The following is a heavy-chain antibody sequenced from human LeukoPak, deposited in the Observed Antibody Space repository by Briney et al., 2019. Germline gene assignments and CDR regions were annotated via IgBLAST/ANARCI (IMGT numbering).Heavy chain of an antibody. D-gene: IGHD3-3*01. CDR2: ISSSGSTI. Sequence: PGGSLRLSCAASGFTFSSYEMNWVRQAPGKGLEWVSYISSSGSTIYYADSVKGRFTISRDNAKNSLYLQMNSLRAEDTGVYYCARTGRGYDFWSGSYYYMDVWGEGTTVTVSS. J-gene: IGHJ6*03. V-gene: IGHV3-48*03. CDR1: GFTFSSYE. CDR3: ARTGRGYDFWSGSYYYMDV.